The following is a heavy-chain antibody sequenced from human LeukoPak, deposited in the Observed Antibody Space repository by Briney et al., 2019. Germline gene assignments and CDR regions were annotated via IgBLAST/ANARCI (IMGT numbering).Heavy chain of an antibody. D-gene: IGHD6-13*01. CDR2: ISSSSSLI. Sequence: GGSLRLSCAASGFTFSYYSMNWVRQAPGRGLEWVSCISSSSSLIFYSDTVRGRFTISRNNAKNLLYLHMNSLRVEDTAVYYCAKVDRGDYSSSPVPYYNYYMNVWGKGTTVTVSS. V-gene: IGHV3-21*01. CDR3: AKVDRGDYSSSPVPYYNYYMNV. J-gene: IGHJ6*03. CDR1: GFTFSYYS.